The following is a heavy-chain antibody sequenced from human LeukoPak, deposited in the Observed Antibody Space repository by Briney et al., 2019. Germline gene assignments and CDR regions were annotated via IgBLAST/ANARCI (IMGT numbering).Heavy chain of an antibody. Sequence: PSETLSLTCAVYGGSFSGYYWSWIRQPPGKGLEWIGEINHSGSTNYNPSLKSRVTISVDTSKNQFSLKLSSVTAAYTAAYYCARIDYGDYVAYWGQGTLVTVSS. CDR1: GGSFSGYY. CDR2: INHSGST. CDR3: ARIDYGDYVAY. D-gene: IGHD4-17*01. J-gene: IGHJ4*02. V-gene: IGHV4-34*01.